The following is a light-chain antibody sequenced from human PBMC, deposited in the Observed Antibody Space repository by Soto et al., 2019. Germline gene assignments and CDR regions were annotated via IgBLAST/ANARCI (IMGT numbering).Light chain of an antibody. J-gene: IGKJ2*02. CDR3: QQYNNWPPCT. Sequence: EIVMTQSPANLSVSLGERATLSCRASPSVSSNLAWYQQKPGQSPRLVIYGASTRATGIPARFSGSGSWTYFTLTISSLQSEDFEGYYCQQYNNWPPCTFGQGTKLEI. CDR2: GAS. V-gene: IGKV3D-15*01. CDR1: PSVSSN.